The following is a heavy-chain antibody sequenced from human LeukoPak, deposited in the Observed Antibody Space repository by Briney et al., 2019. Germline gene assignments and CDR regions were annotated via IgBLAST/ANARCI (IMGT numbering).Heavy chain of an antibody. J-gene: IGHJ3*02. D-gene: IGHD3-22*01. Sequence: SQTLSLTCTVSGGSISSGCYYWSWLRQPAGKGLEWIGRFYTSGSTNYNPSLKSRVTMSVDTSKNQFSLKLSSVTAADTAVYYCARSKSSGYSHYAFDIWGQGTMVTVSS. V-gene: IGHV4-61*02. CDR2: FYTSGST. CDR1: GGSISSGCYY. CDR3: ARSKSSGYSHYAFDI.